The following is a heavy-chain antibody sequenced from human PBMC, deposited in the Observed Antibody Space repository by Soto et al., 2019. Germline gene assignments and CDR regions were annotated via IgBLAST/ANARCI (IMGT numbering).Heavy chain of an antibody. CDR2: ISGSSSYT. J-gene: IGHJ3*02. D-gene: IGHD3-16*01. CDR3: PSRERKYASSAYYDAFDI. Sequence: QVQLVESGGGLVKPGGSLRLSCAASRFTFSDYYMSWIRQAPGKGLEWVSYISGSSSYTKYADSVKGRFTISRDNARNALYLQMNSPRVEDTAEYFCPSRERKYASSAYYDAFDIWGQGTMVTVSS. CDR1: RFTFSDYY. V-gene: IGHV3-11*05.